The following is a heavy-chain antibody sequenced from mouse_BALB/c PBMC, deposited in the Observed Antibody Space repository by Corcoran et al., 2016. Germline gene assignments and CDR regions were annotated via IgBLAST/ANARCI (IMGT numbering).Heavy chain of an antibody. CDR3: ARDDLDY. Sequence: EVQLQQSGAELVKPGASVKLSCTASGFYINDTYMHWVKQRPEQGLEWIGRIDPAKGNTNYDPKFQGKATITADTSSNTDYLQISSLTSEDTAVYYWARDDLDYWGQGTTLTVSS. CDR1: GFYINDTY. CDR2: IDPAKGNT. J-gene: IGHJ2*01. V-gene: IGHV14-3*02. D-gene: IGHD2-3*01.